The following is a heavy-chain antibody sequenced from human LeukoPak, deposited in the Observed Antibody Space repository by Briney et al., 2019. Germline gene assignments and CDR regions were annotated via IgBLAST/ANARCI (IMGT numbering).Heavy chain of an antibody. J-gene: IGHJ4*02. D-gene: IGHD6-19*01. CDR1: LGSIDLYY. Sequence: SETLSLTCSVSLGSIDLYYYSWIRQSPGKGLEWIGYIYNTGTIKYNPSLKSRVTISEDTSKNQLSLTLTSMTAADTAVYYCARGGAVAGEFADWGQGTLVIVSS. CDR3: ARGGAVAGEFAD. V-gene: IGHV4-59*12. CDR2: IYNTGTI.